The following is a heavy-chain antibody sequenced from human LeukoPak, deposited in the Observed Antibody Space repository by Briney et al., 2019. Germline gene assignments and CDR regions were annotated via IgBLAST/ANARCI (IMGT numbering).Heavy chain of an antibody. CDR1: GGSISSYY. Sequence: SETLSLTCTVSGGSISSYYWSWIRQPPGKGLEWIGYIYYSGSTNYNPSLKSRVTISVDTSKNQFSLSLSSVTAADTAVYYCARAGITWPHYYFDYWGQGTLVTVSS. V-gene: IGHV4-59*08. CDR3: ARAGITWPHYYFDY. CDR2: IYYSGST. J-gene: IGHJ4*02.